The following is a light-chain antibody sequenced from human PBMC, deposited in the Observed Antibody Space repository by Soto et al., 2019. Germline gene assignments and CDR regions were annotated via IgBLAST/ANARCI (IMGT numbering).Light chain of an antibody. J-gene: IGKJ1*01. CDR2: GAS. V-gene: IGKV3-20*01. CDR3: QQYGDSPWT. CDR1: QSVGSTY. Sequence: EIVLTQSPGTLSLSPGERATLSCRASQSVGSTYVAWYQRKPGQAPRLLTYGASSRATGIPDRFSGSGSGTDFTLTISRLEPEDFAVYYCQQYGDSPWTFGQGTKVDIK.